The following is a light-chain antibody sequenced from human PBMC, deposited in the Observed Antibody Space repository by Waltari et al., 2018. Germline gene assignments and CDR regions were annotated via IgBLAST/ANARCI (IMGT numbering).Light chain of an antibody. V-gene: IGKV3-20*01. CDR2: GAS. J-gene: IGKJ2*01. Sequence: EIVLTQSPGTLSLSPGERATLSCRASQSVSSSYLAWYQQKPGQAPRLLIYGASSRATGSPDRFSGSGSGTDFTLTISILEPEDFAVYYCQQYGSSPPMYTFGQGTKLEIK. CDR3: QQYGSSPPMYT. CDR1: QSVSSSY.